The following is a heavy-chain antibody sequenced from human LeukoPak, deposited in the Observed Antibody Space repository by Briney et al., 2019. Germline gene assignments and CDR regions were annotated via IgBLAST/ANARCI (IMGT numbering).Heavy chain of an antibody. Sequence: GGSLRLSCAASGFTFSNYSMNWVRQAPGKGLEWVSSISSSSSYIYYADSVKGRFTISRDNAKNSLYLQMNSLRAEDTAVYYCARAMWPPAIDCWGQGTLVTVSS. J-gene: IGHJ4*02. D-gene: IGHD2-21*01. CDR1: GFTFSNYS. CDR3: ARAMWPPAIDC. V-gene: IGHV3-21*01. CDR2: ISSSSSYI.